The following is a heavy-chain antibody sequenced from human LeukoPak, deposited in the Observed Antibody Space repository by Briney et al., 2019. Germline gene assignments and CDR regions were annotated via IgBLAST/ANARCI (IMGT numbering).Heavy chain of an antibody. CDR1: GYTFTSYY. CDR3: ATRPTFGVVSPFDP. V-gene: IGHV1-46*01. Sequence: ASVKVSCKASGYTFTSYYMHWVRQAPGQGLEWMGIINPSGGSTSYAQKFQGRVAMTRNTSITTAYMEVSSLTSEDTAVYYCATRPTFGVVSPFDPWGQGTLVTVSS. D-gene: IGHD3-3*01. J-gene: IGHJ5*02. CDR2: INPSGGST.